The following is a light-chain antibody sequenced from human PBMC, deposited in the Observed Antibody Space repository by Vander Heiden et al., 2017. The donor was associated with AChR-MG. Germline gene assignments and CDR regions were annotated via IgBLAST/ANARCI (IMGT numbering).Light chain of an antibody. CDR1: SSDIGGYNY. CDR3: SSYTSRSTLI. Sequence: QSALTQPASVSGSPGQSITIYCTGTSSDIGGYNYVSWYQQHPGKAPNLVIFAVFERPSGVSNRFSGSKSGNTASLSISGLQAEDEADYYCSSYTSRSTLIFGGGTKLTVL. CDR2: AVF. V-gene: IGLV2-14*03. J-gene: IGLJ2*01.